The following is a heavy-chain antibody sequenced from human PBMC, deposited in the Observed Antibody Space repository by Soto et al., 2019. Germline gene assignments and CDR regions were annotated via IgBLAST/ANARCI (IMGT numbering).Heavy chain of an antibody. J-gene: IGHJ6*02. D-gene: IGHD6-19*01. V-gene: IGHV3-9*01. CDR1: GFTFDDYA. CDR2: ISWNSGSI. Sequence: QPGGSLRLSCAASGFTFDDYAMHWVRQAPGKGLEWVSGISWNSGSIGYADSVKGRFTISRDNAKNSLYLQMNSLRAEDTALYYCAKDQGGSGWPYYYYYGMDVWGQGTTVTVSS. CDR3: AKDQGGSGWPYYYYYGMDV.